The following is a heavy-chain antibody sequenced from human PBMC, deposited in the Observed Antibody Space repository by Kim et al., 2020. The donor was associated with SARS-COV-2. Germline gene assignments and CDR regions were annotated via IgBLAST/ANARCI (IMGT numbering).Heavy chain of an antibody. V-gene: IGHV4-39*01. J-gene: IGHJ4*02. Sequence: SETLSLTCTVSGGSISSSSYYWGWIHQPPGKGLEWIGSIYYSGSTYYNPSLKSRVTISVDTSKNQFSLKLSSVTAADTAVYYCARQSSEVWHSSGWYDYWGQGTLVTVSS. CDR2: IYYSGST. D-gene: IGHD6-19*01. CDR3: ARQSSEVWHSSGWYDY. CDR1: GGSISSSSYY.